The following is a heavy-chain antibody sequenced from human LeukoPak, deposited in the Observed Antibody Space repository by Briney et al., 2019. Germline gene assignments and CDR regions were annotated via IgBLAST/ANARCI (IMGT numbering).Heavy chain of an antibody. CDR1: GFIFSHYS. CDR2: ISGNSNSI. D-gene: IGHD6-13*01. Sequence: GGSLRLSCAVSGFIFSHYSMNWVRQAPGKGLEWVSSISGNSNSIYYADSVKGRFTVSRDNAKNSLFLRMNSLRVEDTAVYYCARGVPQQCWFDPWGQGTLVTVSS. CDR3: ARGVPQQCWFDP. J-gene: IGHJ5*02. V-gene: IGHV3-21*01.